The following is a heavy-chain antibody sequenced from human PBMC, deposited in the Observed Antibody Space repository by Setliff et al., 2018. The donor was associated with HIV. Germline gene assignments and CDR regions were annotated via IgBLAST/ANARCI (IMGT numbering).Heavy chain of an antibody. J-gene: IGHJ4*02. CDR2: IKSKTDGGTT. Sequence: PGGSLRLSCAASGFTFSNAWMSWVRQAPGKGLEWVGRIKSKTDGGTTDYAAPVKGRFTISRDDSKNTLYLQMNSLKTEDTAVYYCTTASLGYSSGWYDLRALTKTIDFDYWGQGTLVTVSS. V-gene: IGHV3-15*01. CDR1: GFTFSNAW. D-gene: IGHD6-19*01. CDR3: TTASLGYSSGWYDLRALTKTIDFDY.